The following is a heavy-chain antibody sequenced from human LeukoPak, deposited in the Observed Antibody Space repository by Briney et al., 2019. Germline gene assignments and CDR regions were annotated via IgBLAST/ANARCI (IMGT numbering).Heavy chain of an antibody. CDR3: ARLYDSSGFDAFDI. D-gene: IGHD3-22*01. Sequence: GGSLRLSCAASGFTFSSYSMNWVRQAPGKGLEWVLSISSSSSYIYYADSVKGRFTISRDNAKNSLYLQMNSLRAEDTAVYYCARLYDSSGFDAFDIWGQGTMVTVSS. J-gene: IGHJ3*02. CDR1: GFTFSSYS. V-gene: IGHV3-21*01. CDR2: ISSSSSYI.